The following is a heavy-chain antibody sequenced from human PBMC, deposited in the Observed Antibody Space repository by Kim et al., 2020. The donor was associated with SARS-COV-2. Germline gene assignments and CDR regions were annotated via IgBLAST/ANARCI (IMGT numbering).Heavy chain of an antibody. CDR2: IGTAGDT. J-gene: IGHJ6*02. CDR3: ARWRSSSPGRWFRYGMDV. D-gene: IGHD6-6*01. V-gene: IGHV3-13*04. CDR1: GFTFSSYD. Sequence: GGSLRLSCAASGFTFSSYDMHWVRQATGKGLEWVSAIGTAGDTYYPGSVKGRFTISRENAKNSLYLQMNSLRAGDTAVYYCARWRSSSPGRWFRYGMDVWGQGTTLIVSS.